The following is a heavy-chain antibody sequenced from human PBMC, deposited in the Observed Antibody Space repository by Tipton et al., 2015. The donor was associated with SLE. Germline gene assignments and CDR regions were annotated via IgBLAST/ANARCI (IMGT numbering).Heavy chain of an antibody. CDR3: ARERQLGL. J-gene: IGHJ5*02. CDR1: GYTFTSYG. Sequence: QSGPEVKKPGESLKVSCKASGYTFTSYGFSWVRQAPGQGLEWMGWISGYNGDTHYAQKLQGRVTMTTDTSTTTAYMELRSLRSDDTAVYYCARERQLGLWGQGTLVTVSS. D-gene: IGHD6-13*01. V-gene: IGHV1-18*01. CDR2: ISGYNGDT.